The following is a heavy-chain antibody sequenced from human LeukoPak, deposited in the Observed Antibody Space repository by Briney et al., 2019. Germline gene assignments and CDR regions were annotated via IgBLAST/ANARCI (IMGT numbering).Heavy chain of an antibody. CDR1: GYTFTSYG. CDR3: VRDFRVATIPHFDY. J-gene: IGHJ4*02. D-gene: IGHD5-12*01. Sequence: GAAVKVSCKASGYTFTSYGISWVRQAPGQGREWMGWISAYNGNTNYAQKLQRRETMTTDTPPTTAYTELRSLRSDYTPPYFCVRDFRVATIPHFDYWGQGPLVTVSS. CDR2: ISAYNGNT. V-gene: IGHV1-18*01.